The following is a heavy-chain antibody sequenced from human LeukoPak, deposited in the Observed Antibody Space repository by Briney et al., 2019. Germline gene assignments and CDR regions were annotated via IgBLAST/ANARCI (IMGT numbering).Heavy chain of an antibody. J-gene: IGHJ4*02. CDR1: GGSISRSSYY. Sequence: SETLSLTCSVSGGSISRSSYYWGWIRQPPGKGLEWIGSLYNTETTYYNPSLQSRVTISVDTSKNQFSLKLSSVTAADTAVYYCARVRQWLVPSFDYWGQGTLVTVSS. V-gene: IGHV4-39*07. D-gene: IGHD6-19*01. CDR2: LYNTETT. CDR3: ARVRQWLVPSFDY.